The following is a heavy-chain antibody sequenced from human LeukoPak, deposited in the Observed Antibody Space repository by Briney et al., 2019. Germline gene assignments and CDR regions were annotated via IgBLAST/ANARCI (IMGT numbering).Heavy chain of an antibody. D-gene: IGHD4-17*01. V-gene: IGHV1-18*01. Sequence: GASVKVSCKASGYTFTTYGISWVRQAPGQGLEWMGWISVYKGNTNYAPKFQGRITMTTDTSTSTAYMELRSLRSDDTAVYYCARDLHYGDDPGYWGQGTLVTVSS. CDR2: ISVYKGNT. CDR1: GYTFTTYG. J-gene: IGHJ4*02. CDR3: ARDLHYGDDPGY.